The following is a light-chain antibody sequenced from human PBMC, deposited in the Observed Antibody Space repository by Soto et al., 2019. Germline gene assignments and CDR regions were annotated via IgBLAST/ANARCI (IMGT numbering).Light chain of an antibody. CDR1: QSLLHSNGYSY. Sequence: EIVMTQSPLSLSVTPGEPASISCRSSQSLLHSNGYSYVDWYLQKPGQSPQLLIYLGSNRASGVPDRFSGSGSGTDCTLRISRVEAEDVGVYYCMQVLQTLYSVGQGTKLEIK. CDR2: LGS. J-gene: IGKJ2*03. V-gene: IGKV2-28*01. CDR3: MQVLQTLYS.